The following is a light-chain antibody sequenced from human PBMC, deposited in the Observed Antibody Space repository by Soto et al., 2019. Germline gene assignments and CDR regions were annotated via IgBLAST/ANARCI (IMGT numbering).Light chain of an antibody. Sequence: QSALTQPASVSGSPGQSITISCTGATSDVGAYNYVSWYQQHPGKAPQLMIYDVTDRPSGVSNRFSGSKSGNTASLTISGLQAEDEADYYCSSYTSSSTLVFGGGTKLT. J-gene: IGLJ3*02. CDR3: SSYTSSSTLV. V-gene: IGLV2-14*03. CDR1: TSDVGAYNY. CDR2: DVT.